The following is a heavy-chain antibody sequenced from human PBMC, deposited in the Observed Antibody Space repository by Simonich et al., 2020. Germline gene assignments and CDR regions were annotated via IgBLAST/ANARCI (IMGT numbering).Heavy chain of an antibody. D-gene: IGHD6-13*01. CDR1: GYSLSSGYY. CDR3: ARVGYSNYYYYGMDV. V-gene: IGHV4-38-2*01. CDR2: SFHRGST. Sequence: QVQLQESGPGLVKPSETLSLTCDVSGYSLSSGYYWFWIRQPPGQGLEWIGSSFHRGSTYSNPSPKSRVTISVDTSKNQFSLKRSSVTAADTAVYYCARVGYSNYYYYGMDVWGQGTTVTVSS. J-gene: IGHJ6*02.